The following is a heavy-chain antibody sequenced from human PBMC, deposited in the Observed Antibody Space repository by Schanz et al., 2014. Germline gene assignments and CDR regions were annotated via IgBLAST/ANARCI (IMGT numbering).Heavy chain of an antibody. CDR3: VRDTDYHFDY. CDR1: GFTFSSFG. Sequence: QVQLVESGGGVVQPGGSLRLSCAASGFTFSSFGMHWVRQAPGKGLEWVAFIRYDGSNNYYADSVKGRFTISRDNSKNTLYLQMNSLRAEDTAVYYCVRDTDYHFDYWGQGTLVTVSS. CDR2: IRYDGSNN. V-gene: IGHV3-30*02. D-gene: IGHD4-17*01. J-gene: IGHJ4*02.